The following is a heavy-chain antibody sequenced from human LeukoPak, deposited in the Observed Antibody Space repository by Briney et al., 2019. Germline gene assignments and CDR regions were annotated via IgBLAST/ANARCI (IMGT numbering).Heavy chain of an antibody. V-gene: IGHV3-23*01. D-gene: IGHD1-1*01. J-gene: IGHJ4*02. Sequence: GGSLRLSCAASGFTFDDYAMHWVRQAPGKGLEWVSAISGSGGSTYYADSVKGRFTISRDNSKNTLYLQMNSLRAEDTAVYYCAKDLSPYNWNEIGEYWGQGTLVTVSS. CDR2: ISGSGGST. CDR3: AKDLSPYNWNEIGEY. CDR1: GFTFDDYA.